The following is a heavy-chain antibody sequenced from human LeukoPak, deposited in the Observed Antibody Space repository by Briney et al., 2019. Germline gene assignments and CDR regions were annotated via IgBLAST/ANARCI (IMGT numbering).Heavy chain of an antibody. D-gene: IGHD3-3*01. CDR2: IYHSGST. CDR3: AREGRALRFSGV. J-gene: IGHJ6*04. Sequence: SETLSLTCTVSGYSISSGYHWGWIRQPPGKGLEWIGSIYHSGSTYYNPSLKSRVTISVDTSKNQFSLKLRSVTAADTAVYYCAREGRALRFSGVWGKGTTVTVSS. V-gene: IGHV4-38-2*02. CDR1: GYSISSGYH.